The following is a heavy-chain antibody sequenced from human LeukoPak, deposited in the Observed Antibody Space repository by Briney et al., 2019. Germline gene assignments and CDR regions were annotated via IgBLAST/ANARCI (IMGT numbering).Heavy chain of an antibody. CDR3: VGEEYGTGSYYKSSD. CDR1: GDSISSSSFY. Sequence: KPSETLSLTCTVSGDSISSSSFYWGWIRQPPGKGLEWIGSMYYKGTTYYNPSLESRVTISVDMSKNLCSLKLSSVTAADTAVYYCVGEEYGTGSYYKSSDWGQGTLVSVSS. J-gene: IGHJ4*02. D-gene: IGHD3-10*01. CDR2: MYYKGTT. V-gene: IGHV4-39*01.